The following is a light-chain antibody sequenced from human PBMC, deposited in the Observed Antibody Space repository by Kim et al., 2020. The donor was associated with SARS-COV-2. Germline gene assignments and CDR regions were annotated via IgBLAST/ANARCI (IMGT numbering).Light chain of an antibody. J-gene: IGKJ1*01. CDR2: GAS. Sequence: AAVGDIVTITCRASQGIRNDVGWYQQKPGKAPERLIYGASNLQSGVPSRFSGSGSGTEFTLTISSLQSEDVATYYCLQHYNFPWTFGQGTKVDIK. CDR3: LQHYNFPWT. V-gene: IGKV1-17*01. CDR1: QGIRND.